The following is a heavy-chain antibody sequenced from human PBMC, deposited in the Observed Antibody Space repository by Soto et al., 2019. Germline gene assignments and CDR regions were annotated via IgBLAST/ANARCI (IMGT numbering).Heavy chain of an antibody. CDR2: IVPMFGTT. CDR1: GGVLSSYT. Sequence: QVQVVQSGAEVKKPGSSVKVSCKAPGGVLSSYTLNWVRQTPGQGLEWMGGIVPMFGTTTYAQKFQGRVTITADLSTTTAYMELSSLRSDDTAVYYCARDDYTDYGLDYSGQGTLVTVSS. J-gene: IGHJ4*02. CDR3: ARDDYTDYGLDY. V-gene: IGHV1-69*01. D-gene: IGHD4-17*01.